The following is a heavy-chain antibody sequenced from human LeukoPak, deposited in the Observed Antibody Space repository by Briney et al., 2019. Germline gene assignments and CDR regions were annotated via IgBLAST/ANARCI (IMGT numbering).Heavy chain of an antibody. CDR2: IYYSGST. CDR3: ARDLFYGSGTIKTKHDAFDI. Sequence: SETLSLTCTVSGGSLSSYYWSWLRQPPGKGVEGIGYIYYSGSTNYNPSLKSRLTISVDTSKNQFSLKLSSVTAADTAVYYCARDLFYGSGTIKTKHDAFDIWGQGTMVTVSS. J-gene: IGHJ3*02. V-gene: IGHV4-59*01. D-gene: IGHD3-10*01. CDR1: GGSLSSYY.